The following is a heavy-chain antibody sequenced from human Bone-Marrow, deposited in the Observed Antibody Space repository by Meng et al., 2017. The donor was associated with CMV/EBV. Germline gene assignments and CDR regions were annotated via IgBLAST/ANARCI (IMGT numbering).Heavy chain of an antibody. CDR3: ARYYDFWSGYSYGMDV. J-gene: IGHJ6*02. V-gene: IGHV4-59*01. CDR1: GGSISSYY. Sequence: SETLSLTCTVSGGSISSYYWSWIRQPPGKGLEWIGYIYYSGSTNYNPSLKSRVTISVDTSKYQFSLKLSSVTAADTAVYYCARYYDFWSGYSYGMDVWGQGTTVTVSS. D-gene: IGHD3-3*01. CDR2: IYYSGST.